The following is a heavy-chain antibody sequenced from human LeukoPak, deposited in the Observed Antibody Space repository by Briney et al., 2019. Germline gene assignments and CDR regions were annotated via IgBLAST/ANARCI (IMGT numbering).Heavy chain of an antibody. CDR3: ARAGFGQLLHFDY. J-gene: IGHJ4*02. CDR2: INPNSGGT. V-gene: IGHV1-2*02. D-gene: IGHD2-2*01. Sequence: ASVKVSCKASGYTFTGYYMHWVRPAPGQGLEWMGWINPNSGGTNYAQKFQGRVTMTRDTSISTAYMELSRLRSDDTAVYYCARAGFGQLLHFDYWGQGTLVTVSS. CDR1: GYTFTGYY.